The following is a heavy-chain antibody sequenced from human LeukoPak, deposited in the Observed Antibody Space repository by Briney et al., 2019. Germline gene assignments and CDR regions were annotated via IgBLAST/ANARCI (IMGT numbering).Heavy chain of an antibody. Sequence: GASVKVSCRPSGYTFTNYGFTWVRQAPGQGREGMGWTRADNGNTNYARKVQERITMHTDTSTSTAYMELRSLGSDDTAVYRCARGLYYDTNGYPALQYWGQGTLVTVSS. CDR1: GYTFTNYG. CDR2: TRADNGNT. J-gene: IGHJ4*02. D-gene: IGHD3-22*01. CDR3: ARGLYYDTNGYPALQY. V-gene: IGHV1-18*01.